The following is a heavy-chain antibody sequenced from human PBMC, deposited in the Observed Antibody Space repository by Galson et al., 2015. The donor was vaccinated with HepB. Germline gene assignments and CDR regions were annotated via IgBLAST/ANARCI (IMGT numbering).Heavy chain of an antibody. D-gene: IGHD4-17*01. Sequence: SLRLSCAASGFDFNDSSMHWVRQSPGKGLEWVAGISFDGRNSYYAASVKGRFIISRDSSKKTVYLQMNSLRSKDTAVYYCARSAAGRTATTTLAWGQGILVTVSS. V-gene: IGHV3-30-3*01. CDR2: ISFDGRNS. J-gene: IGHJ5*02. CDR3: ARSAAGRTATTTLA. CDR1: GFDFNDSS.